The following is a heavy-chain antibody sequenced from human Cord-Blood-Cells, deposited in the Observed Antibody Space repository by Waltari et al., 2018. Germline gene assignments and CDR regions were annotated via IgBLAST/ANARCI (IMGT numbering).Heavy chain of an antibody. CDR1: GFTFDDYL. CDR2: ISWNSGSI. D-gene: IGHD3-3*01. Sequence: EVQLVESGGGLVQPGRSLRLSCAASGFTFDDYLMHWVRQAPGKGLEWVSGISWNSGSIGYADSVKGRFTISRDNAKNSLYLQMNSLRAEDTALYYCAKDIVPVYDFWSGYDAFDIWGQGTMVTVSS. CDR3: AKDIVPVYDFWSGYDAFDI. V-gene: IGHV3-9*01. J-gene: IGHJ3*02.